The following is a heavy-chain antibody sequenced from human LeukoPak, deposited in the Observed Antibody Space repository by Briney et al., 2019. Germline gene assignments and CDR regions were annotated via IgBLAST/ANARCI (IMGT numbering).Heavy chain of an antibody. J-gene: IGHJ4*02. CDR1: GFTFSSYG. Sequence: GGSLRLSCAASGFTFSSYGMHWVRQAPGKGLEWVAVISYDGSNKYYADSVKGRFTISRDNSKNTLYLQMNSLRAEDTAVYYCAKAGGSGSIRSVSDYWGQGTLATVSS. CDR3: AKAGGSGSIRSVSDY. D-gene: IGHD3-10*01. V-gene: IGHV3-30*18. CDR2: ISYDGSNK.